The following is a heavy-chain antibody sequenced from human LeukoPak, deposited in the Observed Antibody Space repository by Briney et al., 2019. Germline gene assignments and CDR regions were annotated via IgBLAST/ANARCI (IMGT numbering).Heavy chain of an antibody. V-gene: IGHV3-11*01. CDR1: GFSFSEYY. CDR2: SSSSGSST. CDR3: TAAPNTTPGSLGH. D-gene: IGHD6-25*01. J-gene: IGHJ4*02. Sequence: GGAPRLSCAAPGFSFSEYYKKWIPQAPGEGAGRVSHSSSSGSSTYYADSVKGRFTISRDYAKNALFLQMNSLRAEDTAVYYCTAAPNTTPGSLGHWGQGTLVTVSS.